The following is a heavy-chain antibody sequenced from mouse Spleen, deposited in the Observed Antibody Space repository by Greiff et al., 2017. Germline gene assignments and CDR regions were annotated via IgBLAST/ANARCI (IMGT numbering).Heavy chain of an antibody. CDR2: IYPGDGDT. CDR1: GYAFSSSW. D-gene: IGHD2-1*01. J-gene: IGHJ1*01. V-gene: IGHV1-82*01. Sequence: QVQLKESGPELVKPGASVKISCKASGYAFSSSWMNWVKQRPGKGLEWIGRIYPGDGDTNYNGKFKGKATLTADKSSSTAYMQLSSLTSEDSAVYFCARALDGNWYFDVWGAGTTVTVSS. CDR3: ARALDGNWYFDV.